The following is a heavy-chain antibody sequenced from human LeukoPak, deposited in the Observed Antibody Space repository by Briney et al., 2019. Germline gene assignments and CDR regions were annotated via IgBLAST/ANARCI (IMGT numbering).Heavy chain of an antibody. CDR1: DGSISNYY. CDR3: ARTDYYDSSVIYYYVLDI. D-gene: IGHD3-22*01. J-gene: IGHJ3*02. CDR2: IDNSGST. Sequence: PSETLSLTCTVSDGSISNYYWSWVRQPPGKGLEWIAYIDNSGSTNYNPSLRSRVTISIDTSRNQFSLKLSSVTAADTAVYYCARTDYYDSSVIYYYVLDIWGQGTMVTVSS. V-gene: IGHV4-59*01.